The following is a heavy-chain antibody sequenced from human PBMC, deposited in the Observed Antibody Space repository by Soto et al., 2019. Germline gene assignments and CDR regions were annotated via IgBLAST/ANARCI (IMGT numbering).Heavy chain of an antibody. CDR3: ASSGTGYSSSWSDYYYGMDV. Sequence: SQTLTLTCPISGDSVSSNSAAWNWIRQSPSRGLEWLGRTYYRSKWYNDYAVSVKSRITINPDTSKNQFSLQLNSVTPEDTAVYDCASSGTGYSSSWSDYYYGMDVWGEGTTVPVSP. D-gene: IGHD6-13*01. CDR2: TYYRSKWYN. J-gene: IGHJ6*04. V-gene: IGHV6-1*01. CDR1: GDSVSSNSAA.